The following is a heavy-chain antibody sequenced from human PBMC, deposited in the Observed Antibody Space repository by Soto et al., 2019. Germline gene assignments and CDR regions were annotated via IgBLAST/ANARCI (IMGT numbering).Heavy chain of an antibody. D-gene: IGHD4-4*01. Sequence: EMYLVESGGGLVQPGGSLRLSCVASGFAVSSNYMSWVRQGPGKGLEWVSVIYSDGNTYYADSVKGRFTISRDNFKNTVYRKMNRMRDEDTAVYYCAREEREMTTPRGQGTLVTVSS. CDR3: AREEREMTTP. J-gene: IGHJ5*02. V-gene: IGHV3-66*01. CDR2: IYSDGNT. CDR1: GFAVSSNY.